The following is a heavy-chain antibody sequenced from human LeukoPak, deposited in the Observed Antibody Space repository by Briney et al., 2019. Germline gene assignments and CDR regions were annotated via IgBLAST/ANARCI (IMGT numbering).Heavy chain of an antibody. CDR2: ISGSGGST. Sequence: GRSLRLSCAASGFVFSSYVMSWVRQAPGKGLEWVSTISGSGGSTYYADSVKGRFTISRDNSRKTLYLQMNSLRAEDMAVYYCAKGRGASNPYYFDYWGQGTLVTVSS. V-gene: IGHV3-23*01. CDR3: AKGRGASNPYYFDY. CDR1: GFVFSSYV. J-gene: IGHJ4*02. D-gene: IGHD6-6*01.